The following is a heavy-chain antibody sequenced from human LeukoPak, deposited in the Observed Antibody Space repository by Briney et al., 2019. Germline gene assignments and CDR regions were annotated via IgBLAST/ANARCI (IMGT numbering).Heavy chain of an antibody. D-gene: IGHD1-1*01. Sequence: SVKVSCKASGGTFSSYAISWVRQAPGQGLEWMGGIIPIFGTANYAQKFQGRVTITADESTSTAYMELSSLRSEDTAMYYCARDVPKGNAFDIWGQGTMVTVSS. J-gene: IGHJ3*02. CDR1: GGTFSSYA. CDR2: IIPIFGTA. CDR3: ARDVPKGNAFDI. V-gene: IGHV1-69*13.